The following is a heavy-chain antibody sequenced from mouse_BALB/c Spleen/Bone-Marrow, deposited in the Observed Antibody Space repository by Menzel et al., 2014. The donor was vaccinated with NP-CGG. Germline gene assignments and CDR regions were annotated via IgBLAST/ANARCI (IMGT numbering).Heavy chain of an antibody. CDR3: ARGHSYGNYLYYALGY. J-gene: IGHJ4*01. V-gene: IGHV5-6-5*01. CDR1: GFSFRTYA. Sequence: DVMLVESLGGLVKPGGSLKISCAASGFSFRTYAMSWVRQTQERRLEWVVSIISGGNTYYPNSVRGRFTISRDNDRTIIYLQMSSLTSEDRAMYYCARGHSYGNYLYYALGYWGQGTSVTVSS. D-gene: IGHD2-10*02. CDR2: IISGGNT.